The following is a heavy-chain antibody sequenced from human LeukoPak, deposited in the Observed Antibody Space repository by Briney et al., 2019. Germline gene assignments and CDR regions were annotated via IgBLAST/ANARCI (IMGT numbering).Heavy chain of an antibody. CDR3: ARSSEGRYYYDSSGFSYYYYYVDV. V-gene: IGHV4-59*01. CDR1: GGSISCYY. Sequence: SETLSLTCTVSGGSISCYYWSWIRQPPGKGLEWIGYIYYSGSTYYNPSLRSRVTISVDTSKNQFSLKLSSVTAADTAVYYCARSSEGRYYYDSSGFSYYYYYVDVWGKGTTVTISS. J-gene: IGHJ6*03. CDR2: IYYSGST. D-gene: IGHD3-22*01.